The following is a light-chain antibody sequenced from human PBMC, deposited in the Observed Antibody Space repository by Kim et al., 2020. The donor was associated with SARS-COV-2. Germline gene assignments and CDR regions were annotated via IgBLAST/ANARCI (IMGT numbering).Light chain of an antibody. CDR2: DVS. V-gene: IGKV3-11*01. Sequence: SPGERATRSCRASQSVSYYVAWDHPKPGQARRLLIFDVSQRATGIPARFSGSGSGTDFTLTITSLEPEEFGVYYCKQRSNWPPGPFGQGTKLEI. CDR3: KQRSNWPPGP. CDR1: QSVSYY. J-gene: IGKJ1*01.